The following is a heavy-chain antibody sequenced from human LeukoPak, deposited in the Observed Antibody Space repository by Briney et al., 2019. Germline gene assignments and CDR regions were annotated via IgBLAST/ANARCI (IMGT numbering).Heavy chain of an antibody. D-gene: IGHD3-22*01. CDR3: ARGARREVTMIDGA. V-gene: IGHV1-46*01. CDR1: GYSFTTYY. Sequence: GASVKVSCKASGYSFTTYYMHWVRQAPGQGPEWMGIINPSDGDTNYAHKFQARGTMTRDTSKSTVYMELNSLRSDDTAVYYCARGARREVTMIDGAWGQGTLVTVSS. CDR2: INPSDGDT. J-gene: IGHJ4*02.